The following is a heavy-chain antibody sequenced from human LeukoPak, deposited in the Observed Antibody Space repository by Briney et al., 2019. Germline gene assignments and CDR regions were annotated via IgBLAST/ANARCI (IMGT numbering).Heavy chain of an antibody. J-gene: IGHJ4*02. CDR3: ARLRGNYFPDY. CDR2: IYYSGST. CDR1: GGSLSSYY. D-gene: IGHD4-11*01. Sequence: PSETLSLTCAVSGGSLSSYYWSWIRQPPGKGLEWIGYIYYSGSTNYNPSLKSRITLSVDTSKNQVSLKLSSVTAADTAVYYCARLRGNYFPDYWGQGTLVTVSS. V-gene: IGHV4-59*01.